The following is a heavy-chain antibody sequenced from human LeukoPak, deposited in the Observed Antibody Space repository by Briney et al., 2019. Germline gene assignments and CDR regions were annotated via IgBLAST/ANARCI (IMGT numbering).Heavy chain of an antibody. CDR2: ISWNSGNI. CDR3: AKVDGYNSGWYDS. J-gene: IGHJ5*01. Sequence: GGSLRLSCAASGFTFDDYAMHWVRQAPGKGLEWVSGISWNSGNIGYADSVKGRFTISRDNAKNSLYLQMDILKPEDTAFYYCAKVDGYNSGWYDSWAREPWSPSPQ. CDR1: GFTFDDYA. V-gene: IGHV3-9*01. D-gene: IGHD6-19*01.